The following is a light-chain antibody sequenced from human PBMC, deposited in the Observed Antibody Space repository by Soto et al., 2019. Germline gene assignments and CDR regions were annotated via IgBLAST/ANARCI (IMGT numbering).Light chain of an antibody. Sequence: EIVLTQSPATLSLSPGERATLCCRASQSISNYLAWYQQKPGQAPRLLIYDASNRATGIPARFSGSGSGTDFTLTISSLEPEDFAVYYCQQRSNWRFTFGPGTKVDLK. CDR1: QSISNY. J-gene: IGKJ3*01. CDR2: DAS. V-gene: IGKV3-11*01. CDR3: QQRSNWRFT.